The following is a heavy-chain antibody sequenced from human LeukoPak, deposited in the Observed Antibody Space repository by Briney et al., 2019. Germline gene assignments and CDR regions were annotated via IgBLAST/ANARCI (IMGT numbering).Heavy chain of an antibody. D-gene: IGHD3-16*01. J-gene: IGHJ3*02. Sequence: GGSLRLSCAASGCSFSSYSMNWVRQPPGKGLEWVSSISSSSSYMYYADSVKGRFTTSRDNAKNSLYLQMNSLRAEDTAVYYCSTKGIMITFGGVPGAFDIWGQGTMVTVSS. CDR1: GCSFSSYS. V-gene: IGHV3-21*01. CDR2: ISSSSSYM. CDR3: STKGIMITFGGVPGAFDI.